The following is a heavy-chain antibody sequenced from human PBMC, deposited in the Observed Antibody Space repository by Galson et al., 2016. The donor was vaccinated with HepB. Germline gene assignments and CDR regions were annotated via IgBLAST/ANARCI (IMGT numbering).Heavy chain of an antibody. CDR2: INQDGSEK. D-gene: IGHD5-12*01. J-gene: IGHJ3*02. V-gene: IGHV3-7*04. CDR1: GFTFDNHA. CDR3: ARDPGYSAFDI. Sequence: SLRLSCAVSGFTFDNHAMSWVRQAPGKGLELAANINQDGSEKSYVDSAKGRFTISRDNAKNSLYLQMNSLRAEDTAVYFCARDPGYSAFDIWGQGTMVTVSS.